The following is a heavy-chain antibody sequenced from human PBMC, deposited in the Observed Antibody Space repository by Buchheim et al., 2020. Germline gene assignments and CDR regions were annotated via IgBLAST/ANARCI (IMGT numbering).Heavy chain of an antibody. D-gene: IGHD3-3*01. CDR2: INSDGSST. CDR1: GFTFRSYW. J-gene: IGHJ6*02. CDR3: AREEAIFGVTDYYYYGMDV. Sequence: EVQLVESGGGLVQPGGSLRLSCAASGFTFRSYWMHWVRQAPGKGLVWVSRINSDGSSTSYADSVKGRFTISRDNAKNTLYLQMNSLRAEDTAVYYCAREEAIFGVTDYYYYGMDVWGQGTT. V-gene: IGHV3-74*01.